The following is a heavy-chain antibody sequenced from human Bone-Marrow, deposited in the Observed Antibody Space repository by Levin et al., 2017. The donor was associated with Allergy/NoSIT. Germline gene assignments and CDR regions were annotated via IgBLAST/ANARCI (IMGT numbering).Heavy chain of an antibody. Sequence: SETLSLTCAVSGPSISSHYWSWIRQSPGKGLEWIGYIFYSGSTNYNPSLESRVAISVDTSNKEVSLKLTTVTAADTAVYFCARVKTVTRLDYWGQGILVTVSS. V-gene: IGHV4-59*11. J-gene: IGHJ4*02. CDR3: ARVKTVTRLDY. D-gene: IGHD4-17*01. CDR2: IFYSGST. CDR1: GPSISSHY.